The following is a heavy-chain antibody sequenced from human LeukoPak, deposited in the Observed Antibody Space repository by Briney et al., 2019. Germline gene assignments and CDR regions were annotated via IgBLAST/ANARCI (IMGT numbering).Heavy chain of an antibody. CDR1: GGPFSGYY. J-gene: IGHJ5*02. CDR3: ARRITIFGVVIHNWFDP. D-gene: IGHD3-3*01. Sequence: PSDPLSLPCAVCGGPFSGYYWSWPRHPPGRGLEWIGEINHSGSTNYNPSLKSRVTISVDTSKNQFSLKLSSVTAADTAVYYCARRITIFGVVIHNWFDPWGQGTLVTVSS. V-gene: IGHV4-34*01. CDR2: INHSGST.